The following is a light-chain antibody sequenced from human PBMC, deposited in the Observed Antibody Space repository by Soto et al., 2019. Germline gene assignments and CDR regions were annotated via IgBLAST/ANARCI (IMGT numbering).Light chain of an antibody. CDR1: SSNIWAGYD. Sequence: VLTQPPSVSGSPGQRVTISCTGSSSNIWAGYDVHWYQQLPGTAPKLLIYGNSNRPSGVPDRFSGSKSGTSASLAITGLQAEDEADYYCQSYDSSLSGPYVFGTGTKVTVL. V-gene: IGLV1-40*01. CDR2: GNS. CDR3: QSYDSSLSGPYV. J-gene: IGLJ1*01.